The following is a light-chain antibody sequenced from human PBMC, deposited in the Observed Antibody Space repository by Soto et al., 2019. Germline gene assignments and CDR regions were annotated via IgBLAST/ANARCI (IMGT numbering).Light chain of an antibody. CDR1: QSVSSN. CDR3: QQYKDWPLS. Sequence: EIVMTQSPVTLSVSPGERATLSCRASQSVSSNLAWYQQKPGQAPSLLIYGAFTRATGIPARFSGTGSGTEFTLTISSLQSEDFALYYCQQYKDWPLSFGQGTKVDI. CDR2: GAF. J-gene: IGKJ1*01. V-gene: IGKV3-15*01.